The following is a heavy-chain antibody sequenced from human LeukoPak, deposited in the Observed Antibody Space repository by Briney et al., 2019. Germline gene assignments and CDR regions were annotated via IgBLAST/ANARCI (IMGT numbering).Heavy chain of an antibody. D-gene: IGHD1-14*01. V-gene: IGHV4-39*01. CDR2: IYYSGNT. Sequence: SETLSLTCIVSGCSISSTTYYWGWIRQPPGKGLEWIGSIYYSGNTYYNPSLKSRVTISVDTSKNHFSLKLSSVTAADTAVYYCAPLGTLGQLQHWGQGTLVTVSS. CDR3: APLGTLGQLQH. CDR1: GCSISSTTYY. J-gene: IGHJ1*01.